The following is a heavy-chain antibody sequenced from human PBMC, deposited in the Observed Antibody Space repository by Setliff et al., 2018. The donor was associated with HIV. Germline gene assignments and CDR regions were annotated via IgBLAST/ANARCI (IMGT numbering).Heavy chain of an antibody. CDR3: ARSSSSSSPFAY. Sequence: PGGSLRLSCAASGFTFSSYSMNWVRQAPGKGLEWVSSISSSSNTIYYADSVKGRFTISRDNAKNSLYLQMNSLRAEDTAVYYCARSSSSSSPFAYWGQGTLVTVSS. J-gene: IGHJ4*02. CDR1: GFTFSSYS. CDR2: ISSSSNTI. D-gene: IGHD6-6*01. V-gene: IGHV3-48*01.